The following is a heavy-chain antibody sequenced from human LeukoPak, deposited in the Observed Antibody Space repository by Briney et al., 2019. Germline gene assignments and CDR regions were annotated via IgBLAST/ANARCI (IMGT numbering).Heavy chain of an antibody. Sequence: SQTLSLTCAASGGSISSGGYSWSWIRQPPGKGLEWIGYIYHSGSTYYNPSLKSRVTISVDRSKNQFSLKLSSVTAADTAVYYCARGPPYDAFDIWGQGTMVTVSS. J-gene: IGHJ3*02. V-gene: IGHV4-30-2*01. CDR1: GGSISSGGYS. CDR3: ARGPPYDAFDI. CDR2: IYHSGST.